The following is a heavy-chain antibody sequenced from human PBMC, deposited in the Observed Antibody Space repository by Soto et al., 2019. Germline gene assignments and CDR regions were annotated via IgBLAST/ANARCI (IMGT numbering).Heavy chain of an antibody. J-gene: IGHJ6*02. Sequence: GASVKVSCKASGNTVPNYAIHWVRQAPGQRLEWMGWINGGNGNTYYSEHFQGRVTFTRDTSAGTVYMQLSSLTSDDTAIYYCARAGAAPYYYYGLDVWGQGTTVTVSS. D-gene: IGHD3-10*01. V-gene: IGHV1-3*01. CDR1: GNTVPNYA. CDR3: ARAGAAPYYYYGLDV. CDR2: INGGNGNT.